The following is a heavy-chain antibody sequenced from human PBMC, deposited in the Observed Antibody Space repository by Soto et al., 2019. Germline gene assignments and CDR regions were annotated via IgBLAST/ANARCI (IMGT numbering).Heavy chain of an antibody. CDR2: IYKSGTA. D-gene: IGHD4-17*01. CDR3: VRVGYGVDELSY. V-gene: IGHV4-30-4*01. CDR1: GDSLRIGDYY. J-gene: IGHJ4*02. Sequence: SETLSLTCTVSGDSLRIGDYYWTWIRQPPGKGLEWIGFIYKSGTAKYNPSLSSRVSISVDTSKNQFFLRLNYVTAADTAVYYCVRVGYGVDELSYWGPGMLVTVSS.